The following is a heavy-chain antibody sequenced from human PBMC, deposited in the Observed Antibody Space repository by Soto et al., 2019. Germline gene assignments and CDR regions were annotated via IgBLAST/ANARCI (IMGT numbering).Heavy chain of an antibody. V-gene: IGHV4-31*03. D-gene: IGHD3-10*01. CDR3: ARAGTMVRGVIML. J-gene: IGHJ4*02. Sequence: PSETLSLTCTVSGGSISSGGYYWSWIRQHPGKGLEWIGYIYYSGSTYYNPSLKSRVTISVDTSKNQFSLKLSSVTAADTAVYYCARAGTMVRGVIMLWGQGTLVTVSS. CDR2: IYYSGST. CDR1: GGSISSGGYY.